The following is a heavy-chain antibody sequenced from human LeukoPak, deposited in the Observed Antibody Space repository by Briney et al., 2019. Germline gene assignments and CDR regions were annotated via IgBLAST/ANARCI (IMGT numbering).Heavy chain of an antibody. D-gene: IGHD1-26*01. CDR3: AREARDPSGSYSDPVVDY. V-gene: IGHV3-11*05. CDR1: GFTFSDYY. Sequence: KLGGCLRLSCAASGFTFSDYYMSWSRQAPGKGLEWVSYITSSSSYTNYADSVKSRFTISRDNAKNSLYLQMNSLRAEDTAVYYCAREARDPSGSYSDPVVDYRGQGTVVTVSS. J-gene: IGHJ4*02. CDR2: ITSSSSYT.